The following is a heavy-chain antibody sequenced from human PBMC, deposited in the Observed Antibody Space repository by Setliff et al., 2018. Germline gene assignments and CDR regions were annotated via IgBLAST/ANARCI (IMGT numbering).Heavy chain of an antibody. Sequence: GGSLRLSCAASAFTFKNYWMSWVRQAPGKGLEWVANIKGDGSEKFYLDSVKGRFTISRDNAKNSLYLQMNSLRAEDTAVYYCARDRISRYYDGGAHAFDIWGQGTMGTVS. CDR3: ARDRISRYYDGGAHAFDI. CDR2: IKGDGSEK. J-gene: IGHJ3*02. V-gene: IGHV3-7*03. D-gene: IGHD3-22*01. CDR1: AFTFKNYW.